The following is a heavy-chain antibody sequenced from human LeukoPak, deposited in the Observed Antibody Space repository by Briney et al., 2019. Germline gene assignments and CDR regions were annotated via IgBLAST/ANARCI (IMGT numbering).Heavy chain of an antibody. J-gene: IGHJ4*02. CDR3: ARVRHCSSTDCYSNFDC. CDR1: GFTFSNYY. CDR2: INSDGSST. V-gene: IGHV3-74*01. D-gene: IGHD2-2*02. Sequence: GGSLRLSCAASGFTFSNYYMHWVRHAPGKELVWVSRINSDGSSTSYGDSVKGRFTISRDNAKNTLSLQMNSLRAEDTAVYYCARVRHCSSTDCYSNFDCWGQGTLVTVSS.